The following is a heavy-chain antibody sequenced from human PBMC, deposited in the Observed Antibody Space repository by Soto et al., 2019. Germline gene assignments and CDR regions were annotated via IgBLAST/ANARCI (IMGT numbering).Heavy chain of an antibody. CDR3: TTDRGHMYDFDY. J-gene: IGHJ4*02. CDR2: IKSKTDGGTA. D-gene: IGHD2-8*01. V-gene: IGHV3-15*01. CDR1: GFTFDNAW. Sequence: EVQLVESGGGLVKPGGSLRLSCAASGFTFDNAWMSWVRQAPGKWLEWVGRIKSKTDGGTADYAAPVKGRFTISRDDSKNTLCLQMNRLKTEDTALYYCTTDRGHMYDFDYWGQGTLVPVSS.